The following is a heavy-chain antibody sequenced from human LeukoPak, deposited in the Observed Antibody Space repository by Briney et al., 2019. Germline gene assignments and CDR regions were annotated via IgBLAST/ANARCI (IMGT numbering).Heavy chain of an antibody. Sequence: GGSLRLSCAASGFTFSSYAMSWVRRAPGKGLEWVSAISGSGGSTYYADSVKGRFTISRDNSKNTLYLQMSSLRAEDTAVYYCAKGLKYYYDSSPSPGMYWGQGTLVTVSS. V-gene: IGHV3-23*01. J-gene: IGHJ4*02. CDR2: ISGSGGST. CDR3: AKGLKYYYDSSPSPGMY. CDR1: GFTFSSYA. D-gene: IGHD3-22*01.